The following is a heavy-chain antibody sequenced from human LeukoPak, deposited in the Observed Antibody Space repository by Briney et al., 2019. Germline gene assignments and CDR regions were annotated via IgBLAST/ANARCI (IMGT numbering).Heavy chain of an antibody. CDR3: VSPTADYPFLYYFDS. J-gene: IGHJ4*02. Sequence: PGGSLRLSCAASGFSFSSYSIHWVRQAPGKALEWVAVISSDGNSKNFALSVKGRFAISRDNSKNTLFLQMNNLRSEDTAPYYCVSPTADYPFLYYFDSWGQGTLVTVSS. D-gene: IGHD5-12*01. CDR2: ISSDGNSK. V-gene: IGHV3-30*09. CDR1: GFSFSSYS.